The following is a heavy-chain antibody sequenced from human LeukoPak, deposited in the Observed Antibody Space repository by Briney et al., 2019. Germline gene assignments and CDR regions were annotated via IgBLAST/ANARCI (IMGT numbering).Heavy chain of an antibody. CDR2: ISSSSTYI. V-gene: IGHV3-21*01. CDR3: ARDSWDTAIHNY. Sequence: GGSLRLSCAASGFTFDSYGMNWVRQAPGKGLEWISSISSSSTYIYYADSVKGRFTISRDNAKNSLYLQMNSLRAEDTAVYYCARDSWDTAIHNYWGQGTLVTVSS. CDR1: GFTFDSYG. D-gene: IGHD5-18*01. J-gene: IGHJ4*02.